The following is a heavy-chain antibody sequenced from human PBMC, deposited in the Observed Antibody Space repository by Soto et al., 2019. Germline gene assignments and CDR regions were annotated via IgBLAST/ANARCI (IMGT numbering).Heavy chain of an antibody. J-gene: IGHJ4*02. CDR1: GGSISSSSYY. V-gene: IGHV4-39*01. Sequence: SETLSLTCTVSGGSISSSSYYWGWIRQPPGKGLEWIGSIYYSGSTYYNPSLKSRVTISVDTSKNQFSLKLSSVTAADTAVYYCARQGITMVRGVIDYWGQGTLVTVSS. CDR2: IYYSGST. D-gene: IGHD3-10*01. CDR3: ARQGITMVRGVIDY.